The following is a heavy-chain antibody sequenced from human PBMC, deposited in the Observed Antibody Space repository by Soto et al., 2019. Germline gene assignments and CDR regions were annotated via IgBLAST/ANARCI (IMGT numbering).Heavy chain of an antibody. Sequence: SETLSLTCAVYGGSFSGYYWSWIHQPPGKGLEWIGELNHSGSTNYNPSLKSRVTISVDTSKNQFSLKLSSVTAADTAVYYCADLNWGGGDYWGQGTLVTVSS. D-gene: IGHD7-27*01. CDR2: LNHSGST. CDR3: ADLNWGGGDY. CDR1: GGSFSGYY. V-gene: IGHV4-34*01. J-gene: IGHJ4*02.